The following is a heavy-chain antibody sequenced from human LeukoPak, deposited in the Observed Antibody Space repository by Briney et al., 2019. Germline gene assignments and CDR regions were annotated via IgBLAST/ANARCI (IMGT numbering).Heavy chain of an antibody. CDR3: VRDVYYYMDV. CDR2: IYISDST. V-gene: IGHV3-53*01. Sequence: GGSLRLSCAASGFTVNNNYMTWVRQAPGKGLEWVSVIYISDSTYYADSVKGRFTISRDNSKNTLYLQMNSLRAEDTAVYYCVRDVYYYMDVWGYGTTVTVSS. CDR1: GFTVNNNY. J-gene: IGHJ6*03.